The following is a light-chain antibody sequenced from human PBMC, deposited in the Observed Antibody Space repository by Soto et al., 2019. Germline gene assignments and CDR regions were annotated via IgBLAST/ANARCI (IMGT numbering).Light chain of an antibody. CDR1: SSDVGSYNL. V-gene: IGLV2-23*01. CDR2: EGS. Sequence: QSALTQPASVSGSPGQSITISCTGTSSDVGSYNLVSWYQQHPGKAPKLMIYEGSKRPTGVSNRFSGSKSANMASLTISGLQPEDEAEYYCCSYGVRSTYVFGGGTKVTVL. CDR3: CSYGVRSTYV. J-gene: IGLJ3*02.